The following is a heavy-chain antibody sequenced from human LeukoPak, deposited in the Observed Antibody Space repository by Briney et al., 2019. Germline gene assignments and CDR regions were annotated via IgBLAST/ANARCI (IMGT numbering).Heavy chain of an antibody. D-gene: IGHD5/OR15-5a*01. CDR2: IKTDGSST. Sequence: GGSLRLSCAASGFTFSSYWMHWVRQALGKWLVWVSRIKTDGSSTDYADSVKGRFTISRDNAKNTMYLQMNSLRAEDTAVYYCARGVSGTGPDIWGLGTMVTVSS. CDR1: GFTFSSYW. V-gene: IGHV3-74*01. J-gene: IGHJ3*02. CDR3: ARGVSGTGPDI.